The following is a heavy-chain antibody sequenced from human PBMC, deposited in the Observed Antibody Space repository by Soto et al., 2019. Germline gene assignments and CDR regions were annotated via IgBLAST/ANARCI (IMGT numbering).Heavy chain of an antibody. CDR1: GFTFSSYW. CDR3: VRTSLVVAAATREDY. Sequence: EVQLVESGGGLVQPGGSLRLSCAASGFTFSSYWMHWVRQAPGKGLVWVSRINSDGSSTSYADSVKGRFTISRDNAKNTLYLQMNSLRVEDTAVYYCVRTSLVVAAATREDYWGQGTLVTVSS. D-gene: IGHD2-15*01. J-gene: IGHJ4*02. V-gene: IGHV3-74*01. CDR2: INSDGSST.